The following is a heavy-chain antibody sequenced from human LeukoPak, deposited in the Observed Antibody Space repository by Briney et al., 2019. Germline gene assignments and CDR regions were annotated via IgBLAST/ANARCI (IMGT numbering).Heavy chain of an antibody. CDR3: ARDYNFDSSPYDDGLDI. D-gene: IGHD3-22*01. V-gene: IGHV1-69*05. Sequence: SVKVSCKTSGESFSSHGISWVRQAPGQGLEWMGGIIPVFHTEKYEQNFQERLTITKDESTDTVYMELSSLRSEDTAVYYCARDYNFDSSPYDDGLDIWGQGTMVTVSS. CDR2: IIPVFHTE. CDR1: GESFSSHG. J-gene: IGHJ3*02.